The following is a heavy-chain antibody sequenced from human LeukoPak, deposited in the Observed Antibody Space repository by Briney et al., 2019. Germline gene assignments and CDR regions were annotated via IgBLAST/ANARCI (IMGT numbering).Heavy chain of an antibody. CDR3: ARDRLVAAAGISAFDI. V-gene: IGHV3-7*01. D-gene: IGHD6-13*01. J-gene: IGHJ3*02. CDR1: GFTFSNYW. Sequence: GGSLRLSCAASGFTFSNYWMSWVRQAPGKGLEWVANIRQDGSEKHYVDSVKGRFTMSRDNAKNSLYLQMNSLRAEDTAVYYCARDRLVAAAGISAFDIWGQGTMVTVSS. CDR2: IRQDGSEK.